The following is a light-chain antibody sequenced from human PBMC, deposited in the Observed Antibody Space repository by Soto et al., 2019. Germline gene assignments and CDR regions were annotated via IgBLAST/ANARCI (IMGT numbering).Light chain of an antibody. Sequence: DIQMTQSPSSVSASVGDRVTTTCRASQSVSGWLAWYQQKPGEAPKLLIYDASALPRGVPSRFSGSGSGTKFTLTIASLQPDDFATYYCQQYETFSGTFGPGTKVDIK. CDR3: QQYETFSGT. CDR2: DAS. CDR1: QSVSGW. V-gene: IGKV1-5*01. J-gene: IGKJ1*01.